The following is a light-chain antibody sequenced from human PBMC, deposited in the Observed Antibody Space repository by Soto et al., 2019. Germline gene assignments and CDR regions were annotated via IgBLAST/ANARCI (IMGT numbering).Light chain of an antibody. CDR2: AVS. J-gene: IGLJ2*01. Sequence: QSALTQPRSVSGSPGQSVTLSCPGTSSDVGGYNYVSWYQQHPGKAPQLMIYAVSKRPSGVPDRFSGSKSGNTASLTISGLQAEDEAEYYCCSYAGSDPHVVFGGGTKLTVL. V-gene: IGLV2-11*01. CDR3: CSYAGSDPHVV. CDR1: SSDVGGYNY.